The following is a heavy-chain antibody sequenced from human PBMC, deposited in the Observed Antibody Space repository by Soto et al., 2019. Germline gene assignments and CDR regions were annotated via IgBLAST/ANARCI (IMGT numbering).Heavy chain of an antibody. Sequence: GGSLRLSCAASGFTFSSYSMNWVRQAPGKGLEWVSSISSSSSYIYYADSVKGRFTISRDNAKNSLYLQMNSLRAEDTAVYYCASRFGGVIVPKSHDAFDIWGQGTMVTVSS. CDR1: GFTFSSYS. V-gene: IGHV3-21*01. D-gene: IGHD3-16*02. J-gene: IGHJ3*02. CDR2: ISSSSSYI. CDR3: ASRFGGVIVPKSHDAFDI.